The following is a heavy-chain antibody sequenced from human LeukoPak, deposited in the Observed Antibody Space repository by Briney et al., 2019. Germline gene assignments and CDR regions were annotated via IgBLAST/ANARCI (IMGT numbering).Heavy chain of an antibody. CDR3: ARLRWELFPSFDY. Sequence: PSETLSLTCTASGGSISSYYWSWIRQPPGKGLEWIGYIYYSGSTNYNPSLKSRVTISVDTSKNQFSLKLSSVTAADTAVYYCARLRWELFPSFDYWGQGTLVTVSS. CDR1: GGSISSYY. J-gene: IGHJ4*02. CDR2: IYYSGST. D-gene: IGHD1-26*01. V-gene: IGHV4-59*08.